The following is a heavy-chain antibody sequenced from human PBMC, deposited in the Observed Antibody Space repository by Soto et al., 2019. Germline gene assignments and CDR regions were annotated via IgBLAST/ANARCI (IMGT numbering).Heavy chain of an antibody. CDR1: GFSLSTSGVG. Sequence: QITLKESGPTLVKPTQTLTLTCTFSGFSLSTSGVGVGWIRQPPGKALEWLALIYWDDDKRYSPSLKSRLTIXKXPSXTPVGLTMNNTDPVDTATYYCAHSNIAVAGTDFDYRGQGTLVTVSS. CDR2: IYWDDDK. V-gene: IGHV2-5*02. J-gene: IGHJ4*02. D-gene: IGHD6-19*01. CDR3: AHSNIAVAGTDFDY.